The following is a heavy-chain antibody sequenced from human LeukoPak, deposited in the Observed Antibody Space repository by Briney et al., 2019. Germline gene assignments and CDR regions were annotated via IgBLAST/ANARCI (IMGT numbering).Heavy chain of an antibody. CDR2: MYHSGST. CDR1: GGSFSGYY. CDR3: ARKQAANTYNHFDY. J-gene: IGHJ4*02. V-gene: IGHV4-38-2*01. Sequence: PSETLSLTCAVYGGSFSGYYWGWIRQPPGKGLEWIGSMYHSGSTYYNPSLKSRVTISVDTSKNQFSLKLSSVTAADTAVYYCARKQAANTYNHFDYWGQGTLVTVSS. D-gene: IGHD3-16*01.